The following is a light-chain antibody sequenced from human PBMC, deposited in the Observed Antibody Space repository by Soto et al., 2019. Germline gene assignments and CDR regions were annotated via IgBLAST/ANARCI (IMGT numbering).Light chain of an antibody. CDR3: QAWDNSVV. V-gene: IGLV3-1*01. J-gene: IGLJ2*01. CDR1: KLGSKY. CDR2: DDT. Sequence: SYELTQPPSVSVSPGQTATMTCSGDKLGSKYVCWYQQKPGQSPVLVVYDDTKRPSGIPERFSGSNSGNTATLTISGTQAMDEADYYCQAWDNSVVFDGGTKLTVL.